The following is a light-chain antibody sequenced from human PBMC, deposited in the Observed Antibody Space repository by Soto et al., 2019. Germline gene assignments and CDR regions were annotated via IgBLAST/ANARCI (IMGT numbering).Light chain of an antibody. CDR1: SSNNGSNY. J-gene: IGLJ2*01. Sequence: QSVLTQAPSASGTPGQRVTISCSGSSSNNGSNYVYWYQQLPGTAPKLLIYRNNQRPSGVPHRFSGSKSGTSASLAISGLRSADEADYYCAAWDDSLSGVVFGGGTKLTVL. CDR3: AAWDDSLSGVV. V-gene: IGLV1-47*01. CDR2: RNN.